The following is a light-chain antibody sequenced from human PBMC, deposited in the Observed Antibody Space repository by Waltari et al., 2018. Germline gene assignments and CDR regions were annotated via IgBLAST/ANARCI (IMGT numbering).Light chain of an antibody. CDR3: QHYVRLPAT. J-gene: IGKJ1*01. CDR2: GAS. V-gene: IGKV3-20*01. CDR1: QSVSRT. Sequence: EIVLTQSPGTLSLSPGERATLSCRASQSVSRTLAWYQQKPGQAPKLLIYGASIRATGIPDRFTGSGSGTDFSLTISSLEPEDFAIYFCQHYVRLPATFGQGTKVEI.